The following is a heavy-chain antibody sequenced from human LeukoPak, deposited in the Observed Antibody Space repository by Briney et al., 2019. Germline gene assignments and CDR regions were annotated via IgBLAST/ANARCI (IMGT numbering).Heavy chain of an antibody. V-gene: IGHV3-30*02. CDR1: GFTFSSYG. Sequence: PGGSLRLSCAASGFTFSSYGMHWVRQAPGKGLEWVAFIRYDGSNKYYADSVKGRFTISRDNSKNTLYLQMNSLRAEDTAVYYCAKDRNPYCSSTSCYRLWDYWGQGTLVTVSA. D-gene: IGHD2-2*02. CDR3: AKDRNPYCSSTSCYRLWDY. CDR2: IRYDGSNK. J-gene: IGHJ4*02.